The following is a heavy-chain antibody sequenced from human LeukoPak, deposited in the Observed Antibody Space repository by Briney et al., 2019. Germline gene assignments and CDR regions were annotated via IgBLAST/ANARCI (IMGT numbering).Heavy chain of an antibody. CDR1: GDSISSSSYY. D-gene: IGHD6-13*01. CDR2: IYTSGST. J-gene: IGHJ4*02. Sequence: SETLSLTCTVSGDSISSSSYYWSWFRQPAGRGPEWIGHIYTSGSTNSNPSLKSRVTMSVDTSKKQFSLKLSSVTAADTAVYYCAGSPRGYSRSWYSVHWGQGILVTVSS. CDR3: AGSPRGYSRSWYSVH. V-gene: IGHV4-61*09.